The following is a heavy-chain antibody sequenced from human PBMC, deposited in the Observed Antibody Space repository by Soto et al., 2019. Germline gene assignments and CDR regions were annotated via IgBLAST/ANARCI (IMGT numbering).Heavy chain of an antibody. CDR2: IYSGGNT. D-gene: IGHD3-10*01. Sequence: QPGESLKISCAASGFPVSSNHMSWVRPAPGKGLEWVSIIYSGGNTYYADSVKVRFTISRDNSKNTLYLQMNSLRAEDTAVYYCARDLYYDSGSYFFAFDIWGQGTMVTVSS. J-gene: IGHJ3*02. CDR3: ARDLYYDSGSYFFAFDI. V-gene: IGHV3-66*01. CDR1: GFPVSSNH.